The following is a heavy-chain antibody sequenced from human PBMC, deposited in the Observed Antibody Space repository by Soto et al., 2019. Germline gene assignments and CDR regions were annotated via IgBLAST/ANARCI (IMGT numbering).Heavy chain of an antibody. D-gene: IGHD2-8*01. V-gene: IGHV4-30-2*01. CDR3: ARVHAP. J-gene: IGHJ5*02. CDR1: GGSISSGGYS. CDR2: IYHSGST. Sequence: SETLSLTCAVSGGSISSGGYSWSWIRQPPGKGLEWIGYIYHSGSTYYNPSLKSRVTISVDRSKNQFSLKLSSVTAADTAVYYRARVHAPWAQGTPVIVSS.